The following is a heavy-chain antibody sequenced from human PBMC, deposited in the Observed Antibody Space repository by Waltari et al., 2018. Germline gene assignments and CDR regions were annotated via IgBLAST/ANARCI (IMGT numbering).Heavy chain of an antibody. D-gene: IGHD3-16*02. V-gene: IGHV4-34*01. CDR3: ARASVYYDYVWGSYRYRRGFDY. J-gene: IGHJ4*02. CDR2: INHSGRT. CDR1: GGSFSGYY. Sequence: QVQLQQWGAGLLKPSETLSLTCAVYGGSFSGYYWSWISQPPGKGLEWIGEINHSGRTNYNPSLKSRVTISVDTSKNQFSLKLSSVTAADTAVYYCARASVYYDYVWGSYRYRRGFDYWGQGTLVTVSS.